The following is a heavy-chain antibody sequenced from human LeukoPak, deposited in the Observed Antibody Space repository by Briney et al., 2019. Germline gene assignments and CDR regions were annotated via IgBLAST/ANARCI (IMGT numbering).Heavy chain of an antibody. CDR2: IKQDGSEK. CDR1: GFIFSSYW. Sequence: GGSLRLSCAASGFIFSSYWMSWVRQAPGKGLEWVANIKQDGSEKYYVDSVKGRFTISRDNAKNSLYLQMNSLGAEDTAVYYCVQDWAWGAFGYWGQGTLVTVSS. CDR3: VQDWAWGAFGY. D-gene: IGHD7-27*01. V-gene: IGHV3-7*03. J-gene: IGHJ4*02.